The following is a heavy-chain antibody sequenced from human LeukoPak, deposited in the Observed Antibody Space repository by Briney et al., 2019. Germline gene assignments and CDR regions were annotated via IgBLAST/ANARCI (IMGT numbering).Heavy chain of an antibody. CDR2: LTGSGGTT. D-gene: IGHD3-10*02. CDR1: GFTFRDYG. V-gene: IGHV3-23*01. CDR3: AELGITMIGGV. Sequence: GGSLRLSCAASGFTFRDYGMSWVCQAPGKGLEWVSALTGSGGTTYYADSVKGWFTISRDNSKNTLYLQMNSLRAEDTAVYYCAELGITMIGGVWGKGTTVTISS. J-gene: IGHJ6*04.